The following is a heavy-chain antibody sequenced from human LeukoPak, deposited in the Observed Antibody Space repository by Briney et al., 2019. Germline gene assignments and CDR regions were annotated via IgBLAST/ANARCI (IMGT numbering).Heavy chain of an antibody. CDR1: GFTFSSYA. V-gene: IGHV3-30-3*01. J-gene: IGHJ4*02. Sequence: GGSLRLSCAASGFTFSSYAMHWVRQAPSKGLEWVAVISYDGSNKYYADSVKGRFTISRDNSKNTLYLQMNSLRAEDTAVYYCARDPRGEDSSGIFDYWGQGTLVTVSS. D-gene: IGHD3-22*01. CDR2: ISYDGSNK. CDR3: ARDPRGEDSSGIFDY.